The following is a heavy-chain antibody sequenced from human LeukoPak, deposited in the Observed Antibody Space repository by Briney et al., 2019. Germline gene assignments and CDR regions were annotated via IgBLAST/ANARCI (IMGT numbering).Heavy chain of an antibody. J-gene: IGHJ4*02. CDR2: IYYSGST. D-gene: IGHD3-22*01. Sequence: SETLSLTCTVSGGSISSYYWSWIRQPPGKGLEWIGYIYYSGSTNYNPSLKSRVTISVDTSKNQFSLKLSSVTAADTAVYYCARAHDSSGYYKFLFYYWGQGTLVTVSS. V-gene: IGHV4-59*01. CDR1: GGSISSYY. CDR3: ARAHDSSGYYKFLFYY.